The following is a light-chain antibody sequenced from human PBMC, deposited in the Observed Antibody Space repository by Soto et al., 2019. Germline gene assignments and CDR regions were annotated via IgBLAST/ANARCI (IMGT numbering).Light chain of an antibody. Sequence: DIQMTQSPSSVSASVEDRVTITCRTSQGISNSLAWYQQKPGKVPKLLIFAASTLQSGVPSRFSGSGSGTDVTLTISSLQPEDVATYYCQNYKTAPLTFGPGTTVDI. CDR1: QGISNS. V-gene: IGKV1-27*01. CDR2: AAS. CDR3: QNYKTAPLT. J-gene: IGKJ3*01.